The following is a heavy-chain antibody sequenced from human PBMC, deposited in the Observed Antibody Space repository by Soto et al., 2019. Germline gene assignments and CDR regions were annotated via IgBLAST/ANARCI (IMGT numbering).Heavy chain of an antibody. D-gene: IGHD2-2*01. Sequence: QVQLVQSGAEVKKTGSSVKVSCKASGGTFSSYRINWMRQAPGQGLEWVGGIVPIYRTADYAQKFQGRVTITADEAARTAYMELRSLKSQDTAVYYCVRDSGAKLSSSWGQGTLVTVSS. CDR3: VRDSGAKLSSS. V-gene: IGHV1-69*01. CDR1: GGTFSSYR. CDR2: IVPIYRTA. J-gene: IGHJ4*02.